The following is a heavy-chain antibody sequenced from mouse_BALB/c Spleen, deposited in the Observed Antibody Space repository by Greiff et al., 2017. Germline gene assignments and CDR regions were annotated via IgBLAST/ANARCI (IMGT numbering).Heavy chain of an antibody. V-gene: IGHV1-69*02. CDR3: ARNSIHYGSSHAMDY. J-gene: IGHJ4*01. D-gene: IGHD1-1*01. CDR2: IDPSDSYT. Sequence: VQLQQPGAELVKPGASVKLSCKASGYTFTSYWMHWVKQRPGQGLEWIGEIDPSDSYTNYNQKFKGKATLTVDKSSSTAYMQLSSLTSEDSAVYYCARNSIHYGSSHAMDYWGQGTSVTVSS. CDR1: GYTFTSYW.